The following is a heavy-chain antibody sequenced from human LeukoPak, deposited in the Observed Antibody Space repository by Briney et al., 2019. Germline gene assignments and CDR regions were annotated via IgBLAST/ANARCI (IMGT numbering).Heavy chain of an antibody. D-gene: IGHD4/OR15-4a*01. J-gene: IGHJ4*02. CDR1: GGSISSSNW. CDR3: ARGALTAATYYFDY. CDR2: IYHSGST. V-gene: IGHV4-4*02. Sequence: SETLSLTCAVSGGSISSSNWWSWVRQPPGKELEWIGEIYHSGSTNYNPSLKSRVTISVDKSKNQFSLKLSSVTAADTAVYYCARGALTAATYYFDYWGQGTLVTVSS.